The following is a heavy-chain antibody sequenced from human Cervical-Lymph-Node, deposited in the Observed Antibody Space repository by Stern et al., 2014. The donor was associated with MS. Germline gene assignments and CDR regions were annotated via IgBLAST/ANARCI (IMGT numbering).Heavy chain of an antibody. CDR3: ALSSETSDRWYSLGYDL. J-gene: IGHJ5*02. CDR2: IFPVFGTP. CDR1: GGTFSKFP. Sequence: VHLVESGAEVTKPGSSVKVSCKASGGTFSKFPSSWVRQAPGQGLEWMGGIFPVFGTPTYAQEFRGRVTITAYVSTSTVYMELSSLRSDDTAVYYCALSSETSDRWYSLGYDLWGQGTLVTVSS. D-gene: IGHD6-13*01. V-gene: IGHV1-69*01.